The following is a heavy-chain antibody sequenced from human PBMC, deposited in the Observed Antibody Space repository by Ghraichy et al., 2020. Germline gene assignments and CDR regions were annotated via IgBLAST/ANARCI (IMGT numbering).Heavy chain of an antibody. CDR2: ISWNSGSI. CDR1: GFTFDDYA. Sequence: GGSLRLSCAASGFTFDDYAIHWVRQAPGKGLEWVSGISWNSGSIGYADSVKGRFTISRDNAKNSLYLQMNSLRAEDTALYYCAKDNGEWLRLGYFDYWGQGTLVTVSS. D-gene: IGHD5-12*01. CDR3: AKDNGEWLRLGYFDY. J-gene: IGHJ4*02. V-gene: IGHV3-9*01.